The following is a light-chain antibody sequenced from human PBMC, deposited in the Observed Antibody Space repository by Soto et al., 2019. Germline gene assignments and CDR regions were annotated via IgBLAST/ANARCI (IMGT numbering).Light chain of an antibody. Sequence: DILIAQAPDTLAVSLGERATINCKSGQSVLYSSNNKNYLAWYQQKPRQPPKLLINWASTRESGVPDRFSGSGSGTDFTLTISSLQAEDVAVYYCQQYYNTPLTFGGGTKVDIK. CDR1: QSVLYSSNNKNY. V-gene: IGKV4-1*01. J-gene: IGKJ4*01. CDR2: WAS. CDR3: QQYYNTPLT.